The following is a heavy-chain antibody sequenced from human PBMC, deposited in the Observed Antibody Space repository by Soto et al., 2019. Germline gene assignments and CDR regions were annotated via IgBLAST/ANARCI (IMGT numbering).Heavy chain of an antibody. D-gene: IGHD3-10*01. J-gene: IGHJ4*02. CDR3: AHRLRRGVIRFDY. CDR2: IYWDDTK. CDR1: GFSLSASGVA. V-gene: IGHV2-5*02. Sequence: QITLKESGPTLVKPTHSLTLTCSFFGFSLSASGVAVGWIRQPPGKALEWLGNIYWDDTKPSSPCLESRVTITKDRSKYPEVLSVTDMDPVETATSCGAHRLRRGVIRFDYLGQATVVTVSS.